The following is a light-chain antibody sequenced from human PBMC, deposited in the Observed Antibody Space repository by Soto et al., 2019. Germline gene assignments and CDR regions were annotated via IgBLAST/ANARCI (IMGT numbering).Light chain of an antibody. CDR1: QSISTY. V-gene: IGKV1-39*01. CDR2: AAS. J-gene: IGKJ5*01. Sequence: DIQMTQSPSSLSASVGDRVTITCRASQSISTYLNWYQQKPGKAPKLLIYAASSLQSGVPSRFSGSGSGTDFTLTISSLQPEDFATYYCQQCYSTLPSTFGQGTRLEIK. CDR3: QQCYSTLPST.